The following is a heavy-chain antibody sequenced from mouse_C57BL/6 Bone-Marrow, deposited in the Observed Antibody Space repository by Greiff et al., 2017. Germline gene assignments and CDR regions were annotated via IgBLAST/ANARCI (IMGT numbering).Heavy chain of an antibody. J-gene: IGHJ2*01. CDR3: ARVSYYFDY. CDR1: GYSITSGYY. CDR2: ISYDGSN. Sequence: VQLKESGPGLVKPSQSLSLTCSVTGYSITSGYYWNWIRQFPGNKLEWMGYISYDGSNNYNPSLKNRISITRDTSKNQFFLKLNSVTTEDTATYYCARVSYYFDYWGQGTTLTVSS. V-gene: IGHV3-6*01.